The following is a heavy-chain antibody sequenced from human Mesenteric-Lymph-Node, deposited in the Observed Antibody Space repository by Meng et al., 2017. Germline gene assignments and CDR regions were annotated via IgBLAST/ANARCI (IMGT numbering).Heavy chain of an antibody. CDR2: IRSKAYGEPK. CDR1: GFALGDYA. J-gene: IGHJ4*02. CDR3: TRIVTSGSQSRPKY. V-gene: IGHV3-49*03. D-gene: IGHD1-26*01. Sequence: GESLKISCTASGFALGDYAMSWFRQAPGKGLECVGFIRSKAYGEPKEYVASVIGRFTISRDDSKTIAYLQMNSLKAEDTAVYYGTRIVTSGSQSRPKYWGPGTMVTVSS.